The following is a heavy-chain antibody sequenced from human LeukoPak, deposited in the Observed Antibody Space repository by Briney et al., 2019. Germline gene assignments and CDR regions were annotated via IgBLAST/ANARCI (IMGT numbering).Heavy chain of an antibody. CDR2: ISSSGSTI. V-gene: IGHV3-48*03. CDR3: ATEGYRDSY. Sequence: GGSLRLSCAASGLTFSSYEMNWVRQAPGKGLEWVSYISSSGSTIYYADSVKGRFTISRDNAKNSLYLQMNSLRAEDTAVYYCATEGYRDSYWGQGTLVTVSS. D-gene: IGHD6-13*01. CDR1: GLTFSSYE. J-gene: IGHJ4*02.